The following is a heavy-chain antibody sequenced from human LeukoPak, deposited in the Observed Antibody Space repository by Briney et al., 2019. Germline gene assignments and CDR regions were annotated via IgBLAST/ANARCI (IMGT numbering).Heavy chain of an antibody. Sequence: GGSLRLSCAASGFTFSSYSVNWVRQAPGKGLEWVSSISSSSSYIYYADSVKGRFTISRDNAKNSLYLQMNSLRAEDTAVYYCARGRPHGNDYWGQGTLVTVSS. J-gene: IGHJ4*02. D-gene: IGHD4-23*01. CDR1: GFTFSSYS. CDR2: ISSSSSYI. V-gene: IGHV3-21*01. CDR3: ARGRPHGNDY.